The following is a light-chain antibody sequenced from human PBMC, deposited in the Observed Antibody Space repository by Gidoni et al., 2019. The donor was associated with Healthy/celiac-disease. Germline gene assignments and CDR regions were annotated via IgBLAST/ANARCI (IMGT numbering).Light chain of an antibody. V-gene: IGKV2-28*01. CDR3: MQALQTPLT. J-gene: IGKJ4*01. Sequence: EIVMTHSPLSLPVTPGEPASISFRSSQSLLHSNGYKYLDWYLQKPGQSPQLLIYLGSNRASGVPDRFSGSGSGTDFTLKISRVEAEDVGVYYCMQALQTPLTFGGGTKVEIK. CDR2: LGS. CDR1: QSLLHSNGYKY.